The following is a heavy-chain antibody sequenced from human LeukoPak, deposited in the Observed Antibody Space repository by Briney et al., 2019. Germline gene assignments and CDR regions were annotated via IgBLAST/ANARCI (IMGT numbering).Heavy chain of an antibody. CDR3: ARGVGGSGPYFDY. V-gene: IGHV4-30-4*01. D-gene: IGHD3-16*01. CDR1: GGSISXXXXX. Sequence: SQTLSLTCTVSGGSISXXXXXXSWXXXXXXXXXXXXXYIYYXGSTYYNPXXXXXXXXSVDTSKNQFSLKLSSVTAADTAVYYCARGVGGSGPYFDYWGQGTLVTVSS. CDR2: IYYXGST. J-gene: IGHJ4*02.